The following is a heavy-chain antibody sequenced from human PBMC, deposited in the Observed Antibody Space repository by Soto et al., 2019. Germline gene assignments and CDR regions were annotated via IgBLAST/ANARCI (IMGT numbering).Heavy chain of an antibody. CDR1: GGSFSGYY. Sequence: SETLALTCAVYGGSFSGYYLSWIRQPTGKGLEWIVRIYTGGSINYNPSLKSRVTMSVDTSRQQFSLKLTSVTAADTAVYYCARDLDSSGFSPDWFDPWGQGTLVTVSS. J-gene: IGHJ5*02. D-gene: IGHD3-22*01. V-gene: IGHV4-4*07. CDR2: IYTGGSI. CDR3: ARDLDSSGFSPDWFDP.